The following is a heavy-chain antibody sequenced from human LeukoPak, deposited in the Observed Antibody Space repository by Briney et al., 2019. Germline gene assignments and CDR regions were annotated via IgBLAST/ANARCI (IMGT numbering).Heavy chain of an antibody. D-gene: IGHD2-2*02. J-gene: IGHJ4*02. Sequence: GGSLRLSCAASGFTFSSYAMSWVRQAPGKGLEWVSAISGSGGSTYYADSVKGRFTVSRDNSKNTLSLQMNSLRAEDTAVYYCAKEIYTHGLRGGGFDSWGQGTVVTVSS. CDR2: ISGSGGST. CDR3: AKEIYTHGLRGGGFDS. CDR1: GFTFSSYA. V-gene: IGHV3-23*01.